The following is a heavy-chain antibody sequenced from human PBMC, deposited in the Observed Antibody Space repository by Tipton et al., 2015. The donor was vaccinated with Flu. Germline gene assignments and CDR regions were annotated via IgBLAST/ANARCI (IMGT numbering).Heavy chain of an antibody. J-gene: IGHJ5*02. D-gene: IGHD3-10*01. Sequence: GSLRLSCAASGFTFSHYTMTWVRQAPGKGLEWVSTISTSSSYIYYADSLKGRFTVSRDNAKNSVFLQLNSLRVEDTAVYYCARDLNYYSSENYYNNWFDPWGQGTLVTVSS. CDR3: ARDLNYYSSENYYNNWFDP. CDR1: GFTFSHYT. V-gene: IGHV3-21*01. CDR2: ISTSSSYI.